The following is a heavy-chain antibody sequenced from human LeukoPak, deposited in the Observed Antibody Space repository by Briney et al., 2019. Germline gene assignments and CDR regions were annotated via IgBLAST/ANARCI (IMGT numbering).Heavy chain of an antibody. Sequence: GGPLRLSCAASGFTFSSYSMNWVRQAPGKGLEWVSSISSSSSYIYYADSVKGRFTISRDNAKNSLYLQMNSLRAEDTAVYYCARVPRGLPDYWGQGTLVTVSS. CDR1: GFTFSSYS. CDR3: ARVPRGLPDY. D-gene: IGHD4-17*01. J-gene: IGHJ4*02. CDR2: ISSSSSYI. V-gene: IGHV3-21*01.